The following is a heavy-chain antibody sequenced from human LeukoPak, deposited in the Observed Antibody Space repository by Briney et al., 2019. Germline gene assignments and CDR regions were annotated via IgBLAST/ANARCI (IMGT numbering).Heavy chain of an antibody. J-gene: IGHJ4*02. CDR2: VSYDGSNK. V-gene: IGHV3-30-3*01. CDR3: ARGSWRLVRGAASFES. D-gene: IGHD3-10*01. Sequence: PGRSLRLSCAASGFTFSSYAMHWVRQAAGKGLEWVALVSYDGSNKYYADSVKGRFTISRDNSKNTLYLQMNSLRAEDTAVYYCARGSWRLVRGAASFESWGQGTLVTVSS. CDR1: GFTFSSYA.